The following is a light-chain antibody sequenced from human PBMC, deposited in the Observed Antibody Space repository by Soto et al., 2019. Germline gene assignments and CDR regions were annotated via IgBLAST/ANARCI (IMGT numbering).Light chain of an antibody. CDR3: QQYGSSPPIT. J-gene: IGKJ5*01. Sequence: EIVLTQSPGTLSFSPGERATLSCRASRSVSSSYLAWYQQKPGQAPRLLIYGASSRATGIPDRFSGSGSGTDFTLTISRLEPEDFAVYYCQQYGSSPPITFGQGTRLEIK. CDR1: RSVSSSY. CDR2: GAS. V-gene: IGKV3-20*01.